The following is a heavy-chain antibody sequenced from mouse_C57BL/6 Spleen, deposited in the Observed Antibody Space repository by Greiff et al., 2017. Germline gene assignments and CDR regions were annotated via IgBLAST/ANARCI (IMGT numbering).Heavy chain of an antibody. V-gene: IGHV2-2*01. CDR3: ARAPSNWDSWFAY. Sequence: VKLVESGPGLVQPSQSLSITCTVSGFSLTSYGVHWVRQSPGKGLEWLGVIWSGGSTDYNAAFISRLSISKDNSKSQVFFKMNSLQADDTAIYYCARAPSNWDSWFAYWGQGTLVTVSA. CDR2: IWSGGST. J-gene: IGHJ3*01. CDR1: GFSLTSYG. D-gene: IGHD4-1*01.